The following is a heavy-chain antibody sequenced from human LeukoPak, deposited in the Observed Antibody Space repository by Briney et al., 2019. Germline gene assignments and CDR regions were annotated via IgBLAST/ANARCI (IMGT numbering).Heavy chain of an antibody. J-gene: IGHJ4*02. Sequence: PSQTLSLTCTVSGGSISSSSYYWGWIRQPPGKGLEWIGSIYYSGSTYYNPSLKSRVTISVDTSKNQFSLKLSSVTAADTAVYYCARVDTAMVDYWGQGTLVTVSS. CDR2: IYYSGST. CDR1: GGSISSSSYY. V-gene: IGHV4-39*07. D-gene: IGHD5-18*01. CDR3: ARVDTAMVDY.